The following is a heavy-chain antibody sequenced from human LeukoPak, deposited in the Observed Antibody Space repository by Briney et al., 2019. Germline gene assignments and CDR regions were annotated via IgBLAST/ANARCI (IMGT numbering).Heavy chain of an antibody. J-gene: IGHJ3*02. Sequence: GGSLRLSCAASGFTFSNAWMSWVRQAPGKGLEWVGRIKSKTDGGPTDYAAPVKGRFTISRDDSKNTLYLQMNSLKTEDTAVYYCTEIVVVTNDAFDIWGQGTMVTVSS. CDR2: IKSKTDGGPT. D-gene: IGHD3-22*01. CDR1: GFTFSNAW. CDR3: TEIVVVTNDAFDI. V-gene: IGHV3-15*01.